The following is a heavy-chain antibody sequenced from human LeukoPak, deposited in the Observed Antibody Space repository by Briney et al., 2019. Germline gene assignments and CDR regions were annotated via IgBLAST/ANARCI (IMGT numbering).Heavy chain of an antibody. V-gene: IGHV1-2*02. D-gene: IGHD6-19*01. CDR2: INPNSGGT. CDR1: GYTFSNHY. Sequence: GASVKVSCKALGYTFSNHYMHWVRQAPGQGLEWMGWINPNSGGTNYAQKFQGRVTMTRDTSISTAYMELSRLRSDDTAVYYCARDLHSSGWYDVDYWGQGTLVTVSS. J-gene: IGHJ4*02. CDR3: ARDLHSSGWYDVDY.